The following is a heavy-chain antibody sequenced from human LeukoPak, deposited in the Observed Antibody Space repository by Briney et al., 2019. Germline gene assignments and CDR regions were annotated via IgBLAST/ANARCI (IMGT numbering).Heavy chain of an antibody. V-gene: IGHV3-30*18. CDR2: ISYDGSNK. Sequence: GGSLRLSCAASGFTFSSYGMHWVRQAPGKGLEWVAVISYDGSNKYYADSVKGRFTISRDNSKNTLYLQMNSLRAEDTAVYYCVKDLYCGGDCYSGAFDIWGQGTMVTVSS. CDR3: VKDLYCGGDCYSGAFDI. D-gene: IGHD2-21*02. J-gene: IGHJ3*02. CDR1: GFTFSSYG.